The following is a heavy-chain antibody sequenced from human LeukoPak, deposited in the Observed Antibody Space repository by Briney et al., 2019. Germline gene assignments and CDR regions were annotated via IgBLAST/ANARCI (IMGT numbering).Heavy chain of an antibody. CDR3: ARDGYSYRHFDY. CDR1: GFTFSSYA. V-gene: IGHV3-23*01. Sequence: PGGSLRLSCAASGFTFSSYAMSWVRQAPGKGLEWVSAISGSGGSTYYADSVKGRFTISRDNAKNSLYLQMNSLRAEDTAVYYCARDGYSYRHFDYWGQGTLVTVSS. D-gene: IGHD5-18*01. J-gene: IGHJ4*02. CDR2: ISGSGGST.